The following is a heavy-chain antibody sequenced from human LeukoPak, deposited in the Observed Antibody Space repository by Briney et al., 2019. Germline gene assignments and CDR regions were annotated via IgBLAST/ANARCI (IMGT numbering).Heavy chain of an antibody. CDR1: GFTFSSYS. CDR3: ARDNGGYYDSSRSQGY. J-gene: IGHJ4*02. CDR2: ISSSSSYI. V-gene: IGHV3-21*01. Sequence: GGPLSPSCAASGFTFSSYSMNWVRQAQGKGLEWVSSISSSSSYIYYADSVKGPFTISRDNAKNSLYLQMNSLRAEDTAVYYCARDNGGYYDSSRSQGYWGQGTLVTVSS. D-gene: IGHD3-3*01.